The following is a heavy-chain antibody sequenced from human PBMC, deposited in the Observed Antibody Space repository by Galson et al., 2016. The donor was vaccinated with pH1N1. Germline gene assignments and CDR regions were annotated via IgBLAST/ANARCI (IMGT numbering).Heavy chain of an antibody. V-gene: IGHV1-46*03. CDR2: IDPSNGGT. CDR1: GYIFTRDY. J-gene: IGHJ4*02. CDR3: IRDLGRLRDF. D-gene: IGHD7-27*01. Sequence: LVKVSCKASGYIFTRDYFHWVRQAPGQGLEWMGVIDPSNGGTTFAQKFQGLVTMTRDTSTSTVYMEVNGLKSDDTAVYYCIRDLGRLRDFWGQGTLVTVSS.